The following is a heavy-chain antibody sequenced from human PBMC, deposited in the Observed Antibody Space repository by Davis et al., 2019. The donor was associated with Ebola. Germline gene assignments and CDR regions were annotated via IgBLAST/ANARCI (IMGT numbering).Heavy chain of an antibody. V-gene: IGHV3-21*04. CDR2: ISGSGGST. J-gene: IGHJ4*02. CDR1: GFTFSSYS. Sequence: GESLKISCAASGFTFSSYSMNWVRQAPGKGLEWVSAISGSGGSTYYADSVKGRFTISRDNAKNSLYLQMNSLRAEDTAVYYCARGGEGLLGYWGQGTLVTVSS. D-gene: IGHD1-26*01. CDR3: ARGGEGLLGY.